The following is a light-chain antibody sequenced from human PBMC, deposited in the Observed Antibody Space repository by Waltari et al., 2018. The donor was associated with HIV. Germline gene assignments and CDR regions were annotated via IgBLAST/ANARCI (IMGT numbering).Light chain of an antibody. V-gene: IGKV1-5*03. Sequence: DIQMTQSPATLSASVGDRVTITCRASQRSSGWLAWYQQKTGKVPKLLIYKASSLESGVPSRFSGSGSGTEFTLTISSLQPDDFATYYCQQYNSYPWTFGQGTKVEIK. CDR1: QRSSGW. CDR3: QQYNSYPWT. CDR2: KAS. J-gene: IGKJ1*01.